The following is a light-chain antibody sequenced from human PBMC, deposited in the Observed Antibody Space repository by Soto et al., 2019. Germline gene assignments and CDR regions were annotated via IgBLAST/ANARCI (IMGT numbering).Light chain of an antibody. CDR3: QVWDISSGHVV. CDR2: YDS. J-gene: IGLJ3*02. Sequence: SYELTQPPSVSVAPGKTASVACGGSNIGSKSVHWYQKKSGQAPVLVMYYDSDRPSGIPERFSGSNSENTATLTISRDEGGDEADYYCQVWDISSGHVVFGGGTKLTVL. CDR1: NIGSKS. V-gene: IGLV3-21*01.